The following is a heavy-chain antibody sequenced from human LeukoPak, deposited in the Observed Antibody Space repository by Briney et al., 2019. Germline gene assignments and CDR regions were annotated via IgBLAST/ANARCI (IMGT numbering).Heavy chain of an antibody. D-gene: IGHD2-2*01. J-gene: IGHJ4*02. CDR1: GFTFSDYY. CDR3: ARDVGLGYCSSTSCSHLDY. Sequence: GGSLRLSCAASGFTFSDYYMSWVRQAPGKGLEWVAVIWYDGSNKYYADSVKGRFTISRDNSKNTLYLQMNSLRAEDTAVYYCARDVGLGYCSSTSCSHLDYWGQGTLVTVSS. CDR2: IWYDGSNK. V-gene: IGHV3-33*08.